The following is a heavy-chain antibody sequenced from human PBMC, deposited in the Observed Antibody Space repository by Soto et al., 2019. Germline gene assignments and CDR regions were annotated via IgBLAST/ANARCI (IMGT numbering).Heavy chain of an antibody. J-gene: IGHJ4*02. CDR3: ARRFFDLGSAFDF. CDR1: GDSVSNKNTA. Sequence: HSQTLSLTCVISGDSVSNKNTAWNWIRQSPSGGLEWLGRTYYRSKWYNDYATSMKSRITISPDTSKNQFSLHLNSVTPEDTAVYFCARRFFDLGSAFDFWGQGTQVTVS. D-gene: IGHD3-10*01. CDR2: TYYRSKWYN. V-gene: IGHV6-1*01.